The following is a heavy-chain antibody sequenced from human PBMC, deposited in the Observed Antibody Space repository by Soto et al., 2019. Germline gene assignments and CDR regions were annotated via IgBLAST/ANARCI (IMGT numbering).Heavy chain of an antibody. J-gene: IGHJ4*02. CDR3: SRSAVSSTPFYFDY. CDR1: GFTFSDHY. Sequence: DVQLVECGGGLVQPGGSLRLSCAASGFTFSDHYMDWVRQAPGKGLEWVGRIRNKINSYTTEYAASVKDRFTISRDDSKNSLYLQMNSLETEDTAVYFCSRSAVSSTPFYFDYWGQGTLVTVSS. CDR2: IRNKINSYTT. D-gene: IGHD2-2*01. V-gene: IGHV3-72*01.